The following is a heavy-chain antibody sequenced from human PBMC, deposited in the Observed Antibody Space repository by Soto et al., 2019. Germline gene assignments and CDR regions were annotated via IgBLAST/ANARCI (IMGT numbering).Heavy chain of an antibody. Sequence: XSVKVSCKASGYIFTTYALNLVRQAPGQRPEWMGWINGCNGNAEYSQKFRGRVTMTMDTSASTAYMELRSLRSEDTAVYYCARPERTADYFDYWGHGTLVTVSS. CDR2: INGCNGNA. CDR1: GYIFTTYA. CDR3: ARPERTADYFDY. V-gene: IGHV1-3*01. J-gene: IGHJ4*01.